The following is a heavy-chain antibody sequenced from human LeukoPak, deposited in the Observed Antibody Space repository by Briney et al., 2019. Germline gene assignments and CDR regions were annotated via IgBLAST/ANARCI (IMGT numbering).Heavy chain of an antibody. D-gene: IGHD2-2*01. V-gene: IGHV1-2*02. CDR3: ARTVVVPATWFDP. CDR1: GYTFTGYY. CDR2: INPNSGGT. Sequence: GASVKVSCKASGYTFTGYYMHWVRQAPGQGLKWMGWINPNSGGTNYAQKFQGRVTMTRDTSISTAYMELSRLRSDDTAVYYCARTVVVPATWFDPWGQGTLVTVSS. J-gene: IGHJ5*02.